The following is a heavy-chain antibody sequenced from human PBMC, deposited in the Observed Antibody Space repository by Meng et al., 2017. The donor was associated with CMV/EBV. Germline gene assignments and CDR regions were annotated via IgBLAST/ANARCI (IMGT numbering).Heavy chain of an antibody. CDR3: AHRGRIAAAGTDWFDP. J-gene: IGHJ5*02. V-gene: IGHV2-5*02. CDR1: GFSLSTSGVG. D-gene: IGHD6-13*01. CDR2: IYWDDDK. Sequence: QLPLKEACPPAVKPTPTLTLPCTFFGFSLSTSGVGVGWIRQPPGKALEWLALIYWDDDKRYSPSLKSRLTITKDTSKNQVVLTMTNMDPVDTATYYCAHRGRIAAAGTDWFDPWGQGTLVTVSS.